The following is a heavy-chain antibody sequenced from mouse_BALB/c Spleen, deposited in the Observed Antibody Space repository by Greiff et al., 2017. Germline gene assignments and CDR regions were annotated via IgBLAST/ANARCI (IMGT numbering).Heavy chain of an antibody. V-gene: IGHV1S81*02. CDR2: INPSNGRT. Sequence: VQLQQPGAELVKPGASVKLSCKASGYTFTSYWMHWVKQRPGQGLEWIGEINPSNGRTNYNEKFKSKATLTVGKSSSTAYMQLSSLTSEDSAVYYCARRARATGFDYWGQGTTLTVSS. D-gene: IGHD3-1*01. J-gene: IGHJ2*01. CDR3: ARRARATGFDY. CDR1: GYTFTSYW.